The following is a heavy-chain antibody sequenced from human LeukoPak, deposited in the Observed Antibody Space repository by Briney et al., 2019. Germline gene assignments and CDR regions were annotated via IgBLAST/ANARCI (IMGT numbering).Heavy chain of an antibody. J-gene: IGHJ6*03. CDR1: GGSISSYY. D-gene: IGHD1-14*01. CDR2: LYSSGST. Sequence: SETLSLTCTDTGGSISSYYWSWIRQPAGKGLEWIGRLYSSGSTNYNPSLKSRVTMSVDTSKNQFSLKLSSVTAADTAVYYCARSTEWSRFFHYYYYMDVWGKGTTVTVSS. V-gene: IGHV4-4*07. CDR3: ARSTEWSRFFHYYYYMDV.